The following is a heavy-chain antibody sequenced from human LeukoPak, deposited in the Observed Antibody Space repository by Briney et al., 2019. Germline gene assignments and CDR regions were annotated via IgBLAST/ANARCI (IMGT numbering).Heavy chain of an antibody. Sequence: PGGSLRLPCAASGFTFSNAWMSWVRQAPGKGLEWVGRIKSKTDGGTTDYAAPVKGRFTISRDDSKNTLYLQMNSLKTEDTAVYYCTTALRYAAYYYYGMDVWGQGTTVTVSS. J-gene: IGHJ6*02. CDR2: IKSKTDGGTT. D-gene: IGHD2-2*01. CDR3: TTALRYAAYYYYGMDV. V-gene: IGHV3-15*01. CDR1: GFTFSNAW.